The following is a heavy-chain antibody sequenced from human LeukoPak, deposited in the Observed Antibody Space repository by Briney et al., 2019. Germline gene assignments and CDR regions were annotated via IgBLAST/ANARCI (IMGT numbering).Heavy chain of an antibody. Sequence: GGSLRLSCAASGFTFSDYSMNWVRQAPGKGLEWVSSISSRTTYISYADSLKGRFTISRDNAKNSLYLQMNSLRAEDTAVYYCVRDRSGSYPYYFDFWGQGTLVNVSS. V-gene: IGHV3-21*01. CDR2: ISSRTTYI. J-gene: IGHJ4*02. CDR3: VRDRSGSYPYYFDF. CDR1: GFTFSDYS. D-gene: IGHD1-26*01.